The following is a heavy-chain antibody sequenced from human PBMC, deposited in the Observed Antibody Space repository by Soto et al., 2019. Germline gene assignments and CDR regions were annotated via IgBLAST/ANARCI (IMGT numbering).Heavy chain of an antibody. CDR3: ASAPSGSYYLFDY. D-gene: IGHD1-26*01. CDR2: IIPIFGTA. CDR1: GGTFSSYA. J-gene: IGHJ4*02. V-gene: IGHV1-69*13. Sequence: SVKVSCKASGGTFSSYAISWVRQAPGQGLEWMGGIIPIFGTANYAQKFQGRVTITADESTSTAYMELSSLRSEDTAVYYCASAPSGSYYLFDYWGQGTLVTVSS.